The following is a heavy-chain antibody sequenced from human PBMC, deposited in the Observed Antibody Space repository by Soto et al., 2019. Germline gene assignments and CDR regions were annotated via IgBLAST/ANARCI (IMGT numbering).Heavy chain of an antibody. CDR1: GDSVSSNSAA. CDR2: TYYRPKWYD. J-gene: IGHJ5*02. Sequence: QVQLQQSGPGLVMPSQTLSLTCVISGDSVSSNSAAWNWIRQSPSRGLEWLGRTYYRPKWYDDYAVSVRSRITINPDTSKNQFSLHLNSVTPEDTAVYYCARVDLRRSSLFWFDPWGQGTLVTVSS. V-gene: IGHV6-1*01. D-gene: IGHD6-6*01. CDR3: ARVDLRRSSLFWFDP.